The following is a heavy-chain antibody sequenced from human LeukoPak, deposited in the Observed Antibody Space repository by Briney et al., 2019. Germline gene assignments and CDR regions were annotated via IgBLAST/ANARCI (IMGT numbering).Heavy chain of an antibody. CDR1: GGSISSYY. J-gene: IGHJ4*02. D-gene: IGHD3-3*01. CDR3: AREGGGYYSSNKPYYFDC. V-gene: IGHV4-59*01. Sequence: PSETLSLTCTVSGGSISSYYWSWIRQPPGKGLEWIGYIYYSGSTNYNPSLKSRVTISVDTSKNQFSLKLSSVTAADTAVYYCAREGGGYYSSNKPYYFDCWGQGTLVTVSS. CDR2: IYYSGST.